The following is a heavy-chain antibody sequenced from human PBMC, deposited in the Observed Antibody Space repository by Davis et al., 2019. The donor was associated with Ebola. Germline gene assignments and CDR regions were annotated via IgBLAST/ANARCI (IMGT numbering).Heavy chain of an antibody. J-gene: IGHJ6*02. CDR3: ARRGIPTFYGMDV. CDR2: IYYSGST. Sequence: SETLSLTCTVSGGSISSSSYYWGWIRQPPGKGLEWIGSIYYSGSTYYNPSLKSRVTISVDTSKNQFSLKLSSVTAADTAVYYCARRGIPTFYGMDVWGQGTRVTVSS. V-gene: IGHV4-39*01. CDR1: GGSISSSSYY. D-gene: IGHD2-2*02.